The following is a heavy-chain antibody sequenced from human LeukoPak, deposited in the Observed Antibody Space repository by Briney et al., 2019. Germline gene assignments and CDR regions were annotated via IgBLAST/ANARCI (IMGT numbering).Heavy chain of an antibody. D-gene: IGHD5-24*01. CDR1: GFTFNTYA. V-gene: IGHV3-23*01. J-gene: IGHJ4*02. CDR2: ISGSGGST. Sequence: GGSLRLSCAASGFTFNTYAMSWVRQAPGKGLEWVSAISGSGGSTYHADSVKGRFTISRDNSKNTLYLQPNSLRAEDTAVYYCAKDTQRDGYNKGLFDYWGQGTLVTVSS. CDR3: AKDTQRDGYNKGLFDY.